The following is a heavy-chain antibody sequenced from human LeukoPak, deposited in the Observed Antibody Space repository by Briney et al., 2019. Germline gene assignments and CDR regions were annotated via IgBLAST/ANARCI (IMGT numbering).Heavy chain of an antibody. CDR2: INPNSGGT. CDR3: ARDAGYYDSSGYLTDNWFDP. D-gene: IGHD3-22*01. Sequence: ASVKVSCKASGYTFTGYYMHWVRQAPGQGLEWMGWINPNSGGTNYAQKFQGRVTMTRDTSISTAYMELSRLRSDDTAVYYCARDAGYYDSSGYLTDNWFDPWGQGTLVTVSS. J-gene: IGHJ5*02. CDR1: GYTFTGYY. V-gene: IGHV1-2*02.